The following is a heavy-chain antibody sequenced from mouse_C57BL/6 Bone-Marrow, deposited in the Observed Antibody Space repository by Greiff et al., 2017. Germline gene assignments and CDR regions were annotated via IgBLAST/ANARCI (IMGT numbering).Heavy chain of an antibody. CDR3: AKRDYYGSSWNYFDY. V-gene: IGHV1-55*01. D-gene: IGHD1-1*01. J-gene: IGHJ2*01. CDR1: GYTFTSYW. CDR2: IYPGSGST. Sequence: QVQLQQPGAELVKPGASVKMSCKASGYTFTSYWITWVKQRPGQGLEWIGDIYPGSGSTNYNEKFKSKATLTVDTSSSTAYMQLSSLTSEDSAVYYCAKRDYYGSSWNYFDYWGQGTTLTVSS.